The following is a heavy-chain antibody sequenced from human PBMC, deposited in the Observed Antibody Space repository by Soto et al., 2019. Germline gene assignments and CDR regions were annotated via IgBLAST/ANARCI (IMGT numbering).Heavy chain of an antibody. CDR1: GFTFSNYA. CDR3: AKDPVGATHPYYFDF. D-gene: IGHD1-26*01. V-gene: IGHV3-23*01. J-gene: IGHJ4*02. CDR2: ISGSGGST. Sequence: EVQLLESGGGLVQPGGSLRLSCAASGFTFSNYAMSWVRQAPGKGLEWVSAISGSGGSTYYADSVKSRFTISRDNSKNTLYLQMNSLRAEDTAVYYCAKDPVGATHPYYFDFWGLGTLVTVSS.